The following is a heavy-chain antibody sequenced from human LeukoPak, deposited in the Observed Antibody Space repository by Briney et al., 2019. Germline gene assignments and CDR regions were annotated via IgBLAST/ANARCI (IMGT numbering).Heavy chain of an antibody. CDR1: GFTFSSYG. Sequence: GGSLRLSCAASGFTFSSYGMHWVRQAPGKGLEWVAVIWYDGSNKYYADSVKGRFTISRDNSKNTLYLQMNSLRAEDTAVYYCARGGNYYGSGSYYNPFDYWGQGTLVTVSS. J-gene: IGHJ4*02. CDR2: IWYDGSNK. V-gene: IGHV3-33*01. D-gene: IGHD3-10*01. CDR3: ARGGNYYGSGSYYNPFDY.